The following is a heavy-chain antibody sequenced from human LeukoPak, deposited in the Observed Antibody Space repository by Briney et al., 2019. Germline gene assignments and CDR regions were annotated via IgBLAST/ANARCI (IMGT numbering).Heavy chain of an antibody. CDR3: ANMEYSSGRQRTNNDY. J-gene: IGHJ4*02. CDR2: ISYDGSNK. D-gene: IGHD6-19*01. V-gene: IGHV3-30*04. Sequence: PGGSLRLSRAASGFTFSSYAMHWVRQAPGKGLEWVAVISYDGSNKYYADSVKGRFTISRDNSKNTLYLQMNSLRAEDTAVYYCANMEYSSGRQRTNNDYWGQGTLVTVSS. CDR1: GFTFSSYA.